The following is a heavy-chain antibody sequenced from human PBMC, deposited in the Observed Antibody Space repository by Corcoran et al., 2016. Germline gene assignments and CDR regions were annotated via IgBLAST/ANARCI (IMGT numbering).Heavy chain of an antibody. CDR3: ARMKAVAGTRIYYDYYGMDD. J-gene: IGHJ6*02. Sequence: QVTLRESGPALVKPTQTLTLTCTFSGFSLSTSGMCVSWIRQPPGKALDWLALIDWDDDKYYSTSLKTRLSISKYTSKNQVVLTLTNMDPVGTATYYCARMKAVAGTRIYYDYYGMDDWGQGTTVTVSS. D-gene: IGHD6-19*01. V-gene: IGHV2-70*01. CDR2: IDWDDDK. CDR1: GFSLSTSGMC.